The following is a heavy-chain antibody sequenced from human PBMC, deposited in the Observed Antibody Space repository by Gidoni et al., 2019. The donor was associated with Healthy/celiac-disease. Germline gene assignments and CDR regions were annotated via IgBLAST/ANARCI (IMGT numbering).Heavy chain of an antibody. J-gene: IGHJ4*02. Sequence: QLQLQESGPGLVKPSETLSLTCTVPGGSISSSSYYWGWIRQPPGKGLEWIGSIYYSGSTYYNPSLKSRVTISVDTSKNQFSLKLSSVTAADTAVYYCARSIAARWVFDYWGQGTLVTVSS. CDR2: IYYSGST. V-gene: IGHV4-39*01. D-gene: IGHD6-6*01. CDR1: GGSISSSSYY. CDR3: ARSIAARWVFDY.